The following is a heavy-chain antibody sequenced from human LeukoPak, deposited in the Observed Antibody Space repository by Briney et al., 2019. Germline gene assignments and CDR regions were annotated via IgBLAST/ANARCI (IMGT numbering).Heavy chain of an antibody. CDR1: GYTFTSYG. D-gene: IGHD3-22*01. J-gene: IGHJ4*02. Sequence: ASVKVSCKASGYTFTSYGISWVRQAPGQGLEWMGWISAYNGNTNYAQKLQGRVTMTTDTSTCTAYMELRSLRAEDTAVYYCAREAYYYDSSGDSLDYWGQGTLVTVSS. CDR3: AREAYYYDSSGDSLDY. CDR2: ISAYNGNT. V-gene: IGHV1-18*01.